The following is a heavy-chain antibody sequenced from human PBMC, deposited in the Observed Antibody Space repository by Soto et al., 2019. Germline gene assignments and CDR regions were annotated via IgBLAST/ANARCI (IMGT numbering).Heavy chain of an antibody. CDR1: GFTFSSYA. CDR2: ISGSGGST. D-gene: IGHD2-15*01. Sequence: PGGSLRLSCAASGFTFSSYAMSWVRQAPGKGLEWVSAISGSGGSTYYADSVKGRFTISRDNSKNTLYLQMNSLRAEDTAVYYCATTFVVVVATHQFDYWGQGTLVTVSS. V-gene: IGHV3-23*01. J-gene: IGHJ4*02. CDR3: ATTFVVVVATHQFDY.